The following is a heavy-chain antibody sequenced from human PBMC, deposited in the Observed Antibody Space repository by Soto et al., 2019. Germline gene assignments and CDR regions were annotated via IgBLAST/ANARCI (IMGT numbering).Heavy chain of an antibody. CDR3: AKAPYSGSYSVWFHF. D-gene: IGHD1-26*01. Sequence: WGSLRLSCAASGFTFSSYGMHWVRQARCKGLEWVAVISYDGSNKYYADSVKGRFTISRDNSKNTLYLQMNSLRAEDTAVYYCAKAPYSGSYSVWFHFWGQGTLVTVSS. CDR1: GFTFSSYG. J-gene: IGHJ5*01. CDR2: ISYDGSNK. V-gene: IGHV3-30*18.